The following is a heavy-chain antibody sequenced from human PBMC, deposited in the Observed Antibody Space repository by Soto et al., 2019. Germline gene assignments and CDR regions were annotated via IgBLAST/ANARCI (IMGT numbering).Heavy chain of an antibody. CDR1: GFTFSDYY. J-gene: IGHJ6*02. Sequence: GGSLRLSCAASGFTFSDYYMSWIRQAPGKGLEWVSYISSSSSYTNYADSVKGRFTISRDNAKNSLYLQMNSLRAEDTAVYYCSSGYDYPTPRGIDVWGQGTTVTVYS. CDR3: SSGYDYPTPRGIDV. CDR2: ISSSSSYT. D-gene: IGHD5-12*01. V-gene: IGHV3-11*06.